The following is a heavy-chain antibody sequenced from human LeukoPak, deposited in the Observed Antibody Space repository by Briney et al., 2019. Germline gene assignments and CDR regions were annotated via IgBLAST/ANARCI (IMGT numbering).Heavy chain of an antibody. J-gene: IGHJ4*02. CDR1: GGSISSSSYY. CDR2: IYHSGNT. D-gene: IGHD2-2*01. V-gene: IGHV4-39*01. Sequence: SETLSLTCTVSGGSISSSSYYWGWIRQPPGKGPEWIGSIYHSGNTYCNPSLKSRVTISVDTSKNQFSLKLSSVTAADTAVYYCASPLGYCTTTTCFGDYWGQGTLVTVST. CDR3: ASPLGYCTTTTCFGDY.